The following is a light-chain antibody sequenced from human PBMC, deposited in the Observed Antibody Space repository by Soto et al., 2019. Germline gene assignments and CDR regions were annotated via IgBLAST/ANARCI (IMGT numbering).Light chain of an antibody. CDR2: GAS. V-gene: IGKV3-15*01. CDR1: QSVSSN. CDR3: QQYNHWPGT. Sequence: EIVMTQSPATLSVSPGERATLSCRASQSVSSNLAWYQQKPGQAPRLLIYGASTRATDIPVRFSGSGSGTDFTLTLSSRQSEEFAVYYCQQYNHWPGTFGQGTTVELK. J-gene: IGKJ1*01.